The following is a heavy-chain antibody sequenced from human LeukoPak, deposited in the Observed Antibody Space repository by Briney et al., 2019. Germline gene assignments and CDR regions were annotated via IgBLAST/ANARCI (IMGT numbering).Heavy chain of an antibody. CDR1: GYTFTDYF. CDR3: ARDFLGRTNGGSNYFGMDV. CDR2: INLHTGGA. J-gene: IGHJ6*02. D-gene: IGHD2-8*01. Sequence: ASVKVSCKSSGYTFTDYFLHWVRQAPGQGLEWMGCINLHTGGAHYAQKFQDWVSLTRDTSINTAFMELSSLRSDATAIYYCARDFLGRTNGGSNYFGMDVWGQGTTVTVSS. V-gene: IGHV1-2*04.